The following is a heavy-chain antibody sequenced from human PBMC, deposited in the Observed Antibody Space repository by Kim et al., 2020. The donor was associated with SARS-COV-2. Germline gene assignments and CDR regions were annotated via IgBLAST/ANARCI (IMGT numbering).Heavy chain of an antibody. Sequence: SETLSLTCTVSGGSISSYYWSWIRQPPGKGLEWIGYIYYSGSTNYNPSLKSRVTISVDTSKNQFSLKLSSVTAADTAVYYCAGIAARRVRWFDPWGQGT. V-gene: IGHV4-59*13. J-gene: IGHJ5*02. D-gene: IGHD6-6*01. CDR1: GGSISSYY. CDR2: IYYSGST. CDR3: AGIAARRVRWFDP.